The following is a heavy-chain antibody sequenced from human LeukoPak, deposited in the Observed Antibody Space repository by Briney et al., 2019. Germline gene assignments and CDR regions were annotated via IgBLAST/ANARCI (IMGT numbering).Heavy chain of an antibody. J-gene: IGHJ4*02. CDR3: ARDQGYAFYDY. V-gene: IGHV3-7*01. Sequence: PGGSLRLSWAASGFTFSNYWMSWVRQGPGKGLEWVANIKEDGSEKYYVDSVKGRFSISRDNAKNSLHLQMNSLRAEDTAVYYCARDQGYAFYDYWGQGTLVVVSS. CDR1: GFTFSNYW. CDR2: IKEDGSEK. D-gene: IGHD2-2*01.